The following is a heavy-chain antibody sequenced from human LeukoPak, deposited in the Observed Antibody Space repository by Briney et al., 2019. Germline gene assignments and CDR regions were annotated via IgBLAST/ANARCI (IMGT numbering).Heavy chain of an antibody. CDR3: AGDQTHYYDTTSPLDY. V-gene: IGHV1-2*02. J-gene: IGHJ4*02. CDR1: GYTFTGYY. D-gene: IGHD3-22*01. Sequence: ASVKVSCKASGYTFTGYYMHWVRQAPGQGLEWMGWINPNTGGTNYPQKFRGRVTMTRDTSISTAYMEMSRLRSDDTAVYYCAGDQTHYYDTTSPLDYWGQGTLVTVSS. CDR2: INPNTGGT.